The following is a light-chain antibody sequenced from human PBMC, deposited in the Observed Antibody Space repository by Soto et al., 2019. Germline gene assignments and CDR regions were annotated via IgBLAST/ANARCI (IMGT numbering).Light chain of an antibody. Sequence: SYELTQPPSVSESPGQTARITCSGAALPRQYAYWYQQKPGQAPLLVIYKDSERPSGIPERFSGSSSGTTVTLTISGVQAEDEADYYCQSADSSGTYVVFGGGTKLTVL. V-gene: IGLV3-25*03. CDR1: ALPRQY. CDR2: KDS. CDR3: QSADSSGTYVV. J-gene: IGLJ2*01.